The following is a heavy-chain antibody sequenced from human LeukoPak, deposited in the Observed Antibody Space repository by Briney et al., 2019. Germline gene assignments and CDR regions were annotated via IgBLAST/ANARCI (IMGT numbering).Heavy chain of an antibody. Sequence: GGSLRLSCAASGFIFSNAWMSWVRQAPGKGLEWVGRVKSKTDGGTTDYAAPVKGRFTISRDDSKNTLYLQMNSLKTEDTAVYYCTTEWGRSAMTTVTTSGWYYFDSWGQGTLVTVSS. J-gene: IGHJ4*02. CDR3: TTEWGRSAMTTVTTSGWYYFDS. D-gene: IGHD4-11*01. V-gene: IGHV3-15*01. CDR1: GFIFSNAW. CDR2: VKSKTDGGTT.